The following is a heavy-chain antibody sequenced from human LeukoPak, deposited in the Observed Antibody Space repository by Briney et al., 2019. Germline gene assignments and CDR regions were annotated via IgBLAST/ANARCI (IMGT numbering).Heavy chain of an antibody. J-gene: IGHJ4*02. CDR1: GFTFSSYG. Sequence: GGSLRLSCAASGFTFSSYGLSRVRQAPGKGLEWVSAISASGGSTYYADSVKGRFTISRDNSKSPLYLQMNSLRAEDTAVYYCAKNMVRGVITSSSFDYWGQGTLVTVSS. CDR2: ISASGGST. D-gene: IGHD3-10*01. V-gene: IGHV3-23*01. CDR3: AKNMVRGVITSSSFDY.